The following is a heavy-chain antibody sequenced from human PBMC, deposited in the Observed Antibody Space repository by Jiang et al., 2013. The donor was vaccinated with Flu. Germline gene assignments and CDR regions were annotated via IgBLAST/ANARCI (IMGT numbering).Heavy chain of an antibody. CDR3: ARGPDSTTYYYFY. J-gene: IGHJ4*02. D-gene: IGHD2/OR15-2a*01. V-gene: IGHV1-69*06. CDR1: GGTFTNSA. CDR2: IIPIFGTA. Sequence: SSVKVSCKASGGTFTNSAISWVRQAPGQGLEWMGGIIPIFGTANYAQKFQGRVTITADKSTSTAYMDLSSLTSEDTAVYYCARGPDSTTYYYFYWGQGTLVTVSS.